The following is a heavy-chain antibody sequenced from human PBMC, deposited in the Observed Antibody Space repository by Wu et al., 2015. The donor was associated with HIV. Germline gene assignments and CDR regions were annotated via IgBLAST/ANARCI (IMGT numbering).Heavy chain of an antibody. CDR1: GDGFTSYA. Sequence: QAQLVQFGSEVKKPGSSVKVTCKASGDGFTSYAVSWVRQAPGQGLEWMGGINPLFGTTKHAQKFLDRVTFTTDESKTTAYMELSSLTSEDTGVYYCARNTGSVATSLYSLGVWGQGTTVTVSS. J-gene: IGHJ6*02. CDR2: INPLFGTT. CDR3: ARNTGSVATSLYSLGV. D-gene: IGHD6-19*01. V-gene: IGHV1-69*05.